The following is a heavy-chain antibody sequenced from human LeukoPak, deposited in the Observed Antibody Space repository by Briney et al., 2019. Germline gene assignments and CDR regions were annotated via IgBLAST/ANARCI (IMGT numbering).Heavy chain of an antibody. CDR2: ISGSGGST. Sequence: GGSLRLSCAASGFTFSSYAMSWVRQAPGKGLEWVSAISGSGGSTYYADSVKGRFTISRDNSKNTLYLQMNSQRAEDTAVYYCAKGGGYGSGSYYIPIYWGQGTLVTVSS. CDR3: AKGGGYGSGSYYIPIY. J-gene: IGHJ4*02. V-gene: IGHV3-23*01. D-gene: IGHD3-10*01. CDR1: GFTFSSYA.